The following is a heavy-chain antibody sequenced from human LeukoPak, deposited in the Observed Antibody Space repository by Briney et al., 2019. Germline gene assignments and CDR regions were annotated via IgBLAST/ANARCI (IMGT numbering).Heavy chain of an antibody. J-gene: IGHJ6*02. D-gene: IGHD2-2*01. Sequence: ASVKVSCKASGYTFTGYYMHWVRQAPGQGLEWMGWINPNSGGTNYAQKFQGRVTMARDTSISTAYMELSRLRSDDTAVYYCAREYQLLCRGCYYYGMDVWGQGTTVTVSS. CDR1: GYTFTGYY. V-gene: IGHV1-2*02. CDR2: INPNSGGT. CDR3: AREYQLLCRGCYYYGMDV.